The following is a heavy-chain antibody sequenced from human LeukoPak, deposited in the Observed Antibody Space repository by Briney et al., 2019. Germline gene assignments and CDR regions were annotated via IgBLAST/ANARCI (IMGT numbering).Heavy chain of an antibody. Sequence: GGSLRLSCAASGFTFSSYGMHWVRQAPGKGLEWVAVIWYDGSNKYYADSVKGRFTISRDNSKNTLYLQMNSLRAEDTAVYYCARDSTGAYGDYSTRGDYWGQGTLATVSS. D-gene: IGHD4-17*01. J-gene: IGHJ4*02. CDR3: ARDSTGAYGDYSTRGDY. V-gene: IGHV3-33*01. CDR2: IWYDGSNK. CDR1: GFTFSSYG.